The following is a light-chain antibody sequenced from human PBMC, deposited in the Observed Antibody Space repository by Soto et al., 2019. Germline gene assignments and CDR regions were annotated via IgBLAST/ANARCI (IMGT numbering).Light chain of an antibody. J-gene: IGKJ4*01. Sequence: EIVMTQTPLSLPVTPGEPASISCRSCQSLFDRDDGNMYLDWYVQKPGQSPQXLIYTVSYRAPGVPDRFSGIGSGTDCTLQISRVEADDVGVYYCMQRLEFPLTFGGGTKVDIK. CDR3: MQRLEFPLT. CDR1: QSLFDRDDGNMY. V-gene: IGKV2-40*01. CDR2: TVS.